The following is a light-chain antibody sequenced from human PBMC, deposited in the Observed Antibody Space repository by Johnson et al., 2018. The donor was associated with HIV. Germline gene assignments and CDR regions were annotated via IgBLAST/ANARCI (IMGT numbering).Light chain of an antibody. J-gene: IGLJ1*01. CDR1: SSNIGSYY. CDR3: GTWDNSLSAYV. V-gene: IGLV1-51*01. CDR2: DNT. Sequence: QSVLTQPPSLSAAPGQTVTISCSGSSSNIGSYYVSWYQHLPGTAPKLLIYDNTKRPSGIPDRFSGSKSDTSATLGITGLQTGDEADYFCGTWDNSLSAYVFATGTKVTVL.